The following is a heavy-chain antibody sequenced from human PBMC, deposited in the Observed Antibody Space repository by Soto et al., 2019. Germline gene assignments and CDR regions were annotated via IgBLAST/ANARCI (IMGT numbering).Heavy chain of an antibody. V-gene: IGHV4-30-4*01. Sequence: QVQLQESGPGLVKPSQTLSLTCTVSGASISSGDYYWSWIRQPPGKGLEWIAHISYRGTTNYNPSLKSRGTMSVDTSKNQFSLKLNSVNAADTAVYYCVRALGSRFMEWPRFDPWGQGTLVTVSS. J-gene: IGHJ5*02. CDR1: GASISSGDYY. D-gene: IGHD3-3*01. CDR3: VRALGSRFMEWPRFDP. CDR2: ISYRGTT.